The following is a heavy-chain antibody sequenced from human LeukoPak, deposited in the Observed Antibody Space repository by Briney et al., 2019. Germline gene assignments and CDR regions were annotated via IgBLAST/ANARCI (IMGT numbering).Heavy chain of an antibody. CDR3: AKGDTIFGVVIPPYSYYGMDV. CDR1: GFTFSSYA. V-gene: IGHV3-23*01. Sequence: GGSLRLSCAASGFTFSSYAMSWFRQAPGKGLEWVSAISGSGGSTYYADSVKGRFTISRDNSKNTLYLQMNSLRAEDTAVYYCAKGDTIFGVVIPPYSYYGMDVWGQGTTVTVSS. CDR2: ISGSGGST. D-gene: IGHD3-3*01. J-gene: IGHJ6*02.